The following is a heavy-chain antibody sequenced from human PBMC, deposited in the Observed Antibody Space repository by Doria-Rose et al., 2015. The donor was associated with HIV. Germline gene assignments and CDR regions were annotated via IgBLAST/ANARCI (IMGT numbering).Heavy chain of an antibody. D-gene: IGHD3-16*01. Sequence: GTGLASLGYTYYTGTSDSSPSLKSRLNMAVDTSKNQFSLKLSFVTVADTAVYYCARMGAYRELDYWGQGALVIGSA. CDR2: TYYTGTS. J-gene: IGHJ4*02. V-gene: IGHV4-31*02. CDR3: ARMGAYRELDY.